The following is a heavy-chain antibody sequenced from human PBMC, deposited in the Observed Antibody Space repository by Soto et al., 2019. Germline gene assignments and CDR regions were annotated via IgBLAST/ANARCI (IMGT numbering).Heavy chain of an antibody. CDR1: GFTFSSYG. CDR3: GRVALMVRGPEAFDI. CDR2: IWYDGSNK. Sequence: QVQLVESGGGVVQPGRSLRLSCAASGFTFSSYGMHWVRQAPGKGLEWVAVIWYDGSNKYYADSVKGRFTISRDNSQNTLYLQMMSLRAEDTAGYYCGRVALMVRGPEAFDIWGQGTIVTVSS. J-gene: IGHJ3*02. V-gene: IGHV3-33*01. D-gene: IGHD3-10*01.